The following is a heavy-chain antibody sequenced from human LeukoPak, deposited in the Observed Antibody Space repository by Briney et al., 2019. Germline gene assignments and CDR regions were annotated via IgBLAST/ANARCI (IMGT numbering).Heavy chain of an antibody. Sequence: SSETLSLTCTVSGGSISSGGYYWSWIRQPPGKGLEWIGYIYHSGSTYYNPSLKSRVTISVDRSKNQFSLKLSSVTAADTAAYYCARFSTVTTRSRVFTGGQGTLVTVSS. CDR1: GGSISSGGYY. CDR2: IYHSGST. V-gene: IGHV4-30-2*01. D-gene: IGHD4-11*01. J-gene: IGHJ4*02. CDR3: ARFSTVTTRSRVFT.